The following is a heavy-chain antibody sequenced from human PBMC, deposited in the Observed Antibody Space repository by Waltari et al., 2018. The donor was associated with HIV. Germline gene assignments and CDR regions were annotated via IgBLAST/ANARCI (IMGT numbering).Heavy chain of an antibody. D-gene: IGHD3-10*02. CDR2: ISYDGSNI. V-gene: IGHV3-30-3*01. CDR1: GFTFSSYA. CDR3: ARNYVPNQNYYYYGMDV. Sequence: QVHLVESGGGVVQPGRYLRLSCSAHGFTFSSYAVHWVRQAPGKGVEWVAIISYDGSNIYYADSVKGRFTISRDNSKNTLYLQMNSLTADDTAVYYCARNYVPNQNYYYYGMDVWGQGSTVTVSS. J-gene: IGHJ6*02.